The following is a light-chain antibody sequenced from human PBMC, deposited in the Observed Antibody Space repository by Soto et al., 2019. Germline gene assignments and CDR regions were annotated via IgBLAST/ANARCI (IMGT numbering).Light chain of an antibody. CDR2: DAS. CDR1: QSISNW. Sequence: DIQMTQSPSTLSASVGDRVTITCRASQSISNWLAWYQQKPGKAPKLLIYDASNLETGVPSRFSGSGSGTDFTFTISSLQPEDIATYYCQQYENLPTFGQGTRLEI. J-gene: IGKJ5*01. CDR3: QQYENLPT. V-gene: IGKV1-33*01.